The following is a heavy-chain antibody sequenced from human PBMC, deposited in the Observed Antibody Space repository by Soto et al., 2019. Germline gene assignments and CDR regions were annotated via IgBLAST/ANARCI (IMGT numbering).Heavy chain of an antibody. Sequence: WWSLRLSCSASVFRFSTYGMHWFRQAPGKGLEWVAVIWANGINAYYADSVRGRFTISRDNSKNTLDLQMSSLRAEDSALYYCVRERGPFDAFDIWGPGTMVTVSS. CDR3: VRERGPFDAFDI. V-gene: IGHV3-33*01. J-gene: IGHJ3*02. CDR2: IWANGINA. CDR1: VFRFSTYG.